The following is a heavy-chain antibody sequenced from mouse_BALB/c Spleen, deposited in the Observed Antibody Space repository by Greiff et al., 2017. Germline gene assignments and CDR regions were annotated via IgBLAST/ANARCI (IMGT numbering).Heavy chain of an antibody. CDR3: ARGGGRGYAMDY. CDR1: GFTFSSFG. D-gene: IGHD3-3*01. J-gene: IGHJ4*01. CDR2: ISSGSSTI. V-gene: IGHV5-17*02. Sequence: EVQGVESGGGLVQPGGSRKLSCAASGFTFSSFGMHWVRQAPEKGLEWVAYISSGSSTIYYADTVKGRFTISRDNPKNTLFLQMTSLRSEDTAMYYCARGGGRGYAMDYWGQGTSVTVSS.